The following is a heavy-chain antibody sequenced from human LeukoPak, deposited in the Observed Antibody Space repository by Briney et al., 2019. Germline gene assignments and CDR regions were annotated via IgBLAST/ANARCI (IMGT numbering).Heavy chain of an antibody. D-gene: IGHD3-16*01. CDR1: GFSLSNDW. V-gene: IGHV3-7*01. CDR2: INQDESKK. CDR3: ARDHAYRTDY. Sequence: GGSLRLSCAASGFSLSNDWVCWVRQAPGEGLGWVANINQDESKKYYVDSVKGRFTISRDNAKNSLYMQMSSLRAEDPAVYYCARDHAYRTDYWGQGTLVTVSS. J-gene: IGHJ4*02.